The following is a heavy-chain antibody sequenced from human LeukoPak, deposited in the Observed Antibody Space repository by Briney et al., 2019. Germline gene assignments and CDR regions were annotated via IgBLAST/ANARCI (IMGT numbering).Heavy chain of an antibody. V-gene: IGHV3-7*01. Sequence: PGGSLRLSCAASGFTFSSYWMSWVRQAPGKGLEWVANIKQDGSEKYYVDSVKGRFTISRDNAKNSLYPQMNSLRAEDTAVYYCARDLSELERGSDYWGQGTLVTVSS. J-gene: IGHJ4*02. CDR2: IKQDGSEK. D-gene: IGHD1-1*01. CDR3: ARDLSELERGSDY. CDR1: GFTFSSYW.